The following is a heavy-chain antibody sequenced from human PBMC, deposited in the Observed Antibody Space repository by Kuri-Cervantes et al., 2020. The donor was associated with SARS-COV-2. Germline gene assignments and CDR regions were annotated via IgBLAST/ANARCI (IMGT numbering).Heavy chain of an antibody. CDR1: GYTFTSYG. V-gene: IGHV1-18*01. CDR3: ARDLRYFDWPLISDY. D-gene: IGHD3-9*01. J-gene: IGHJ4*02. Sequence: ASVKVSCKASGYTFTSYGISWVRQATGRGLEWMGWMNPNSGNTGYAQKFQGRVTMTTDTSTSTAYMELRSLRADDTAVYYCARDLRYFDWPLISDYWGQGTLVTVSS. CDR2: MNPNSGNT.